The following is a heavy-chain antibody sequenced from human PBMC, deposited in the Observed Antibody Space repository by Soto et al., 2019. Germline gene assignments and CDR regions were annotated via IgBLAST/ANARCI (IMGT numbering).Heavy chain of an antibody. CDR1: GYSFTRDL. D-gene: IGHD3-10*01. J-gene: IGHJ5*02. CDR3: ARMDGLVRGITKNGFDP. V-gene: IGHV5-10-1*01. CDR2: IDPSDSYT. Sequence: PGEFLISCKGSGYSFTRDLGSWGRQMPGKGLEWMGRIDPSDSYTNYGPSFQGHVTMSVDKSTSTAYLQWSSLKASDTAMYYCARMDGLVRGITKNGFDPWGQGALVTVSS.